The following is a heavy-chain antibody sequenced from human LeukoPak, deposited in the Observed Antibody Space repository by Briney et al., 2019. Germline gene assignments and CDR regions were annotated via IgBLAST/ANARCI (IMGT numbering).Heavy chain of an antibody. CDR3: ATKTSGSYPRDGAFDI. Sequence: GASVKVSCKVSGYTLTELSMHWVRQAPGKGLEWMGGFDPEDGETIYAQKFQGRVTMTEDTSTDTAYMELSSLRSEDTAVYYCATKTSGSYPRDGAFDIWGQGTMVTVSS. V-gene: IGHV1-24*01. J-gene: IGHJ3*02. D-gene: IGHD1-26*01. CDR2: FDPEDGET. CDR1: GYTLTELS.